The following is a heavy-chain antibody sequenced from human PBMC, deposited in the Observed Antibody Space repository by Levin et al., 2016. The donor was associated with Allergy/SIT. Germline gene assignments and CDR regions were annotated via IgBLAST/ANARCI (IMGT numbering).Heavy chain of an antibody. J-gene: IGHJ4*02. CDR2: TKSKASGGTT. CDR3: AWISSLLLTATAGDY. V-gene: IGHV3-15*01. CDR1: GFTFSDAW. D-gene: IGHD2-21*02. Sequence: GGSLRLSCAASGFTFSDAWMTWVRQAPGKGLEWVGLTKSKASGGTTDYAAPVKGRFTISRDDSKNTLYLQMNSLKTEDTAVYYCAWISSLLLTATAGDYWGQGTLVTVSS.